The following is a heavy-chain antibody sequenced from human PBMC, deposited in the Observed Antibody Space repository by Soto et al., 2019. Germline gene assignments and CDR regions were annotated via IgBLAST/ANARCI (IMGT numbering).Heavy chain of an antibody. D-gene: IGHD2-21*02. CDR1: GFTFSSHA. V-gene: IGHV3-23*01. J-gene: IGHJ5*02. CDR3: AKAQWGETCYYRLDQ. Sequence: EVQLLESGGGLVQPGGSLGLSCVGSGFTFSSHAMSWVRQAPGKGLEWVSSVSGSGDRTYYADSVKGRFTISRDNSKNTLYQQMNSLRAKDTAIYYCAKAQWGETCYYRLDQWCQGIPVTVAS. CDR2: VSGSGDRT.